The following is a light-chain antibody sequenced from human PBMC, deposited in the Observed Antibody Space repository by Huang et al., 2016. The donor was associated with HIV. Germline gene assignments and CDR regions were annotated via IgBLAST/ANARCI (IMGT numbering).Light chain of an antibody. CDR1: QCVSDF. Sequence: EIVLTQSPATLSLSPGQRATLSCRARQCVSDFLAWYQQKPGQAPRLLIYDASKRATGIPARFSGRGAGTDFTLTISSLEPEDFAVYYCQQRSKWPLTFGGGTKVESK. CDR2: DAS. J-gene: IGKJ4*01. V-gene: IGKV3-11*01. CDR3: QQRSKWPLT.